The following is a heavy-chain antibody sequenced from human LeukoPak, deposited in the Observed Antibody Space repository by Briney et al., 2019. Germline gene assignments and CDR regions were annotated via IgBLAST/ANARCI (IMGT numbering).Heavy chain of an antibody. Sequence: GGSLRLSCVASGFTFSTYSMNWVRQAPGKGLEWVSSISSSSSYKNYADSLKGRFNICRDNAKDSLCLQMSSVRDEDKDVDYCERGTLIHAPKALWSYANSGYYEGYFDYWGQGILVTVSS. V-gene: IGHV3-21*01. CDR1: GFTFSTYS. J-gene: IGHJ4*02. CDR2: ISSSSSYK. D-gene: IGHD3-22*01. CDR3: ERGTLIHAPKALWSYANSGYYEGYFDY.